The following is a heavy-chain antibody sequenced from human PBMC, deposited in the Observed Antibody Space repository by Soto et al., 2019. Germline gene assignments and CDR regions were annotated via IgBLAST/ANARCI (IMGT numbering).Heavy chain of an antibody. D-gene: IGHD6-13*01. J-gene: IGHJ4*02. CDR2: IYHSGTT. Sequence: LSLTCAVSSFSISSGYYWGWVRQPPGKGLEWIGSIYHSGTTNYSPSLKSRVTISEDTSKSQFSLKVNSMTAADTAVYYCARYRREAVAGYTLDNWGQGILVTVSS. CDR3: ARYRREAVAGYTLDN. CDR1: SFSISSGYY. V-gene: IGHV4-38-2*01.